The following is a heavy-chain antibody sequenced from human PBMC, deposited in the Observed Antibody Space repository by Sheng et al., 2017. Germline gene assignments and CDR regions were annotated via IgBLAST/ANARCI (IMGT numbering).Heavy chain of an antibody. J-gene: IGHJ4*02. V-gene: IGHV4-39*07. CDR2: IYYSGST. CDR3: ARRLRQYYYDSSGYFDY. D-gene: IGHD3-22*01. CDR1: GGSISSSSYY. Sequence: QLQLQESGPGLVKPSETLSLTCTVSGGSISSSSYYWGWIRQPPGKGLEWIGSIYYSGSTYYNPSLKSRVTISVDTSKNQFSLKLSSVTAADTAVYYCARRLRQYYYDSSGYFDYWGQGTLVTVSS.